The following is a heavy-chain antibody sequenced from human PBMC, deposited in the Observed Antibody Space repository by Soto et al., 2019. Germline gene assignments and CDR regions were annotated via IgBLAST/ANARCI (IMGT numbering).Heavy chain of an antibody. D-gene: IGHD3-16*01. CDR3: ARDKGITFRGYYYYYGMDV. V-gene: IGHV1-2*04. J-gene: IGHJ6*02. Sequence: ASVKVSCKASGYTFTSYYMHWVRQAPGQGLEWMGIINPNSGSTNYAQKFQGWVTMTRDTSMSTAYMELSRLRSDDTAVYYCARDKGITFRGYYYYYGMDVWGQGTTVTVSS. CDR1: GYTFTSYY. CDR2: INPNSGST.